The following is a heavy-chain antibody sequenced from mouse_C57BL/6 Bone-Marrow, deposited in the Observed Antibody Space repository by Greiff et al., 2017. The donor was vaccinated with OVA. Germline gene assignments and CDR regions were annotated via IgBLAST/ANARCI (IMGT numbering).Heavy chain of an antibody. CDR2: ISYDGSN. V-gene: IGHV3-6*01. CDR1: GYSITSGYY. J-gene: IGHJ3*01. Sequence: VQLQQSGPGLVKPSQSLSLTCSVTGYSITSGYYWNWIRQFPGNKLEWMGYISYDGSNNYNPSLKNRISITRDTSKNQFFLKLNSVTTEDTATYYCASRDVAWFAYWGQGTLVTVSA. CDR3: ASRDVAWFAY. D-gene: IGHD3-3*01.